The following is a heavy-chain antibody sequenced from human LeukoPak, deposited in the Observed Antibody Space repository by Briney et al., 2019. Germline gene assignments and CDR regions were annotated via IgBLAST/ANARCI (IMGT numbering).Heavy chain of an antibody. V-gene: IGHV1-8*03. CDR3: ARGDAFDI. J-gene: IGHJ3*02. Sequence: ASVRVSFKASGYTFTIYDINWVRQATGQGLEWMGWMNPNSGNTGYAQKFQGRVTITRNTSISTAYMELNSLRSEDTAVYYCARGDAFDIWGQGTMVTVSS. CDR1: GYTFTIYD. CDR2: MNPNSGNT.